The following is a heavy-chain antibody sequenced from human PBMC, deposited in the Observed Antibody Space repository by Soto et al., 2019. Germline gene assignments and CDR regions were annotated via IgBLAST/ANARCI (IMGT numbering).Heavy chain of an antibody. Sequence: GGSLRLSCAASGFTFSNYGMHWVRQAPGKGLEWVAVIWYDGSNKYYGDSVKGRFTISRDNSKNTLYLQMSSLRGEDMAVYYCARDRVTMTTVTEIGCWGQGTLVTVSS. D-gene: IGHD4-17*01. J-gene: IGHJ4*02. CDR3: ARDRVTMTTVTEIGC. CDR1: GFTFSNYG. CDR2: IWYDGSNK. V-gene: IGHV3-33*01.